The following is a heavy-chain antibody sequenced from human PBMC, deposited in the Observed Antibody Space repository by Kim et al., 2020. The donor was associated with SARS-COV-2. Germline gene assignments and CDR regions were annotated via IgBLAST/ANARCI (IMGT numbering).Heavy chain of an antibody. D-gene: IGHD6-13*01. Sequence: GGSLRLSCAASGFTFSSYAMSWVRQAPGKGLEWVSAISGSGGSTYYADSVKGRFTISRDNSKNTLYLQMNSLRAEDTAVYYCAKDLMFSPIWQQLVFDYWGQGTLVTVSS. CDR2: ISGSGGST. CDR3: AKDLMFSPIWQQLVFDY. J-gene: IGHJ4*02. CDR1: GFTFSSYA. V-gene: IGHV3-23*01.